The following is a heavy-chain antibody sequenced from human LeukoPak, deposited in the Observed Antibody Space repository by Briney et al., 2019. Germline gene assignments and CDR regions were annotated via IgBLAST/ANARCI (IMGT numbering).Heavy chain of an antibody. Sequence: PSETLSLTCTVSGYSISSGYYWGWIRQPPGKGLEWIGNIYHSGSTNYNPSLKSRVTISVDTSKNQFSLKLSSVTAADTAVYYCAREGPSGFWSGYYSGIDIWGQGTMVTVSS. CDR2: IYHSGST. CDR3: AREGPSGFWSGYYSGIDI. CDR1: GYSISSGYY. D-gene: IGHD3-3*01. V-gene: IGHV4-38-2*02. J-gene: IGHJ3*02.